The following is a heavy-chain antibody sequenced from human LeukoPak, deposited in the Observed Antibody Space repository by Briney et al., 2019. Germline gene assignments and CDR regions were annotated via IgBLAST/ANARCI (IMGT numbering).Heavy chain of an antibody. CDR3: ARVKRDCSGGTCYSYDY. V-gene: IGHV3-33*01. D-gene: IGHD2-15*01. CDR2: IWYDGSNK. CDR1: GFTFSSYG. Sequence: GGSLRLSCAASGFTFSSYGMHWVRQAPGKGLEWVAVIWYDGSNKYYAGSVKGRFTISRDNSKNTLYLQMNSLRAEDTAVYYCARVKRDCSGGTCYSYDYWGQGTLVTVSS. J-gene: IGHJ4*02.